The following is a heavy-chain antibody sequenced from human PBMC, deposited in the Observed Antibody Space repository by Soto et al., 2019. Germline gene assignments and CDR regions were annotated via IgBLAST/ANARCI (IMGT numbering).Heavy chain of an antibody. CDR3: ARGGIPGNGFDP. J-gene: IGHJ5*02. Sequence: QVQLVQSGDAVKKPGSSVKVSCKASGATFGSYTISWVRQAPGQGVEWMGRIIPILGIANYAQKFEGRVKITADKSTSTASMELRSLRSEDTAVYYCARGGIPGNGFDPGGQGTLVTVSS. D-gene: IGHD1-20*01. CDR2: IIPILGIA. CDR1: GATFGSYT. V-gene: IGHV1-69*02.